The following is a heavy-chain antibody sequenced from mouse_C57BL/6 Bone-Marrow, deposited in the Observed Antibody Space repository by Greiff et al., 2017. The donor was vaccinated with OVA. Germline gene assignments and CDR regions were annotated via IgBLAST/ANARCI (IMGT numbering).Heavy chain of an antibody. CDR3: TLLRLWFAY. Sequence: EVQLQQSGAELVRPGASVKLSCTASGFNIKDDYMHWVKQRPEQGLEWIGWIDPENGDTEYASKFQGKATITAATSSNTAYLQLSSLTSEDTAVYYCTLLRLWFAYWGQGTLVTVSA. CDR1: GFNIKDDY. V-gene: IGHV14-4*01. CDR2: IDPENGDT. J-gene: IGHJ3*01. D-gene: IGHD1-1*01.